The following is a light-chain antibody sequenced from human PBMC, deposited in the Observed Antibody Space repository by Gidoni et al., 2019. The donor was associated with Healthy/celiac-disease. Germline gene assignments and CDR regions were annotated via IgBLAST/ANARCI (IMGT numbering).Light chain of an antibody. CDR1: QSISSY. CDR3: QQSYSTPPF. V-gene: IGKV1-39*01. CDR2: AAS. J-gene: IGKJ4*01. Sequence: DIQMTPAPSSLSASVGDRVTITCRASQSISSYLNWYQQKPGKAPKHLIYAASSLQSGVPSRFSGSGSGTDFTLTISSLQPEDFATYYCQQSYSTPPFFGGGTKVEIK.